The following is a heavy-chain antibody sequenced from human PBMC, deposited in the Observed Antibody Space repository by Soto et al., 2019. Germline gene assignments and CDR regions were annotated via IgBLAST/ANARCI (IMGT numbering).Heavy chain of an antibody. CDR1: GLTGGGHC. J-gene: IGHJ4*02. CDR3: ARDGDSSGYLDY. D-gene: IGHD3-22*01. V-gene: IGHV3-53*01. CDR2: IYSGGST. Sequence: VGLLRLRSAASGLTGGGHCGRWILQAPGKGLEWVSVIYSGGSTYYADPVKGRFTISRDNSKNTLYLQMNSLRAEDTAVYYCARDGDSSGYLDYWGKGSLVTVSS.